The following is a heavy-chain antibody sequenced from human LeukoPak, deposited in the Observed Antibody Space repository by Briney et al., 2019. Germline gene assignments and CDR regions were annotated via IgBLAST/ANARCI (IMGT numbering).Heavy chain of an antibody. Sequence: SETLSLTCTVSGGSISSYYWSWIRQPAGKGLEWLGRIYTSGSTNYNPSLKSRVTMSVDTSKNQFSLKLSSVTAADTAVYYCARGVSSIAARGEWFDPWGQGTLVSVSS. J-gene: IGHJ5*02. V-gene: IGHV4-4*07. CDR3: ARGVSSIAARGEWFDP. D-gene: IGHD6-6*01. CDR1: GGSISSYY. CDR2: IYTSGST.